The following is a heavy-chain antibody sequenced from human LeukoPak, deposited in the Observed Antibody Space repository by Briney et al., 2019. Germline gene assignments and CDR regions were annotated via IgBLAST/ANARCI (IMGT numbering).Heavy chain of an antibody. CDR2: ISSTGGAT. D-gene: IGHD2-21*01. CDR1: GFSFGNYA. J-gene: IGHJ5*01. CDR3: VKDPRDTYGTNWFVS. V-gene: IGHV3-23*01. Sequence: GGSLRLSCVASGFSFGNYAMSWVRQAPGKGLQWVSQISSTGGATWYAGFARDRFTISRDNSKKTLYLQMSGLRVEDTAMYYCVKDPRDTYGTNWFVSWGQGTLLIVSS.